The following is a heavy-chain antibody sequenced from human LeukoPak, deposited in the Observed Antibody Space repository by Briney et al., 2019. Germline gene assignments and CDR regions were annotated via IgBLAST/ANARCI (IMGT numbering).Heavy chain of an antibody. D-gene: IGHD3-10*01. Sequence: GGSLRLSCAASGFTFSSYGMHWVRQAPGKGLEWVAVISYDGSNKYYADSVKGRFTISRENAKNSLYLQMNSLRAGDTAVYYCAREGPGSYYSNFDYWGQGTLVTVSS. V-gene: IGHV3-30*03. J-gene: IGHJ4*02. CDR1: GFTFSSYG. CDR3: AREGPGSYYSNFDY. CDR2: ISYDGSNK.